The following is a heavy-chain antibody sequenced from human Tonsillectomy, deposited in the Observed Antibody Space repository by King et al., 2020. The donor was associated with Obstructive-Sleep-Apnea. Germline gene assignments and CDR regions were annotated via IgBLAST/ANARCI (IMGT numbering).Heavy chain of an antibody. CDR3: ARGCGLGSYWMYNWFDP. Sequence: VQLVESGAEVKKPGASVKVSCKASGYTFSGYYMHWVRQAPGQGLEWMGWINPNSGGTNYAQKFQGRVTMTRDTSISTAYMELIRLRSDDTAVFYCARGCGLGSYWMYNWFDPWGQGTLVTVSS. J-gene: IGHJ5*02. V-gene: IGHV1-2*02. CDR2: INPNSGGT. CDR1: GYTFSGYY. D-gene: IGHD3-10*01.